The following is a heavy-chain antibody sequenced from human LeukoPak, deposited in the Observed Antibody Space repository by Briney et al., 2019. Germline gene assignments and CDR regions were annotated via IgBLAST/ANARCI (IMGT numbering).Heavy chain of an antibody. CDR3: AKGYGDYSDWFDP. CDR2: INPNSGAT. V-gene: IGHV1-2*02. Sequence: ASVKVSCKASGYTFSGRYVHWVRQAPGQGLEWMGWINPNSGATKYAQKFRGRLTMTGDTSITTAYMELSGLTSDDTAVYYCAKGYGDYSDWFDPWGQGTPVTVSS. CDR1: GYTFSGRY. J-gene: IGHJ5*02. D-gene: IGHD5-18*01.